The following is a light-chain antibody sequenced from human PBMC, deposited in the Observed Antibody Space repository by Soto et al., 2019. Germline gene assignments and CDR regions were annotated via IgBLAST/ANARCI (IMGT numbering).Light chain of an antibody. CDR3: QQSYSTPLP. J-gene: IGKJ4*01. CDR2: AAS. Sequence: QLAQFPAELSPSPTPRVPISGMASQSISSYLNWYQQKPGKAPKLLIYAASSLQSGVPSRFSGSGSGTDFTLTISSLQPEDFATYYCQQSYSTPLPFGGGSKVAIK. V-gene: IGKV1-39*01. CDR1: QSISSY.